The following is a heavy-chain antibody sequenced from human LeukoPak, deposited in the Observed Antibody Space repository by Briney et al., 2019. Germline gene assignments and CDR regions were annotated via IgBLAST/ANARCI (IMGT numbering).Heavy chain of an antibody. CDR1: GFTFSSYA. D-gene: IGHD2-2*01. CDR3: AXDLXXSSTSXXXXY. CDR2: ISGSGGST. V-gene: IGHV3-23*01. Sequence: GGSLRLSCAASGFTFSSYAMSWVRQAPGKGLEWVSAISGSGGSTYYADSVKGRFTISRDNSKNTLYLQMNSLRAEETAVYYCAXDLXXSSTSXXXXYWGXXXXVTX. J-gene: IGHJ4*01.